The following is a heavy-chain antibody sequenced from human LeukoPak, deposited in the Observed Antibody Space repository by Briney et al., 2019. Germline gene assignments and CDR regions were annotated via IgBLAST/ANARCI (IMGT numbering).Heavy chain of an antibody. V-gene: IGHV4-59*01. CDR2: IYYSGST. J-gene: IGHJ4*02. Sequence: PSETLSLTCTVSGGAMSSYYWSWIRQPPGKGLEWIGYIYYSGSTNYNPSLKSRVTISVDTSKNQFSLQLSSVTAADTGVYYCARGWGYSSTFDNWGQGTLVTVSS. CDR3: ARGWGYSSTFDN. D-gene: IGHD5-18*01. CDR1: GGAMSSYY.